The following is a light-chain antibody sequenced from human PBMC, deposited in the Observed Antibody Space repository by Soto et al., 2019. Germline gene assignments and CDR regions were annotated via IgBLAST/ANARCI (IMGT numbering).Light chain of an antibody. CDR2: DAS. CDR1: QSISFW. J-gene: IGKJ4*01. Sequence: DIQMTQSPSTLAASVGDRVTITCRASQSISFWLAWYQQKPGKAPKLLIFDASTVERGVPSRFSGSGSGTEFNLAISSLQPDYFATCYCQQYNSYVLNVGGGTKVESK. V-gene: IGKV1-5*01. CDR3: QQYNSYVLN.